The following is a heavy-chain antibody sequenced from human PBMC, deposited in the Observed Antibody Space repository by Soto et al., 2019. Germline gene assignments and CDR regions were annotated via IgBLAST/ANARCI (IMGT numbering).Heavy chain of an antibody. V-gene: IGHV4-31*03. CDR1: GGSISSGGYY. Sequence: SETLSLTCTVSGGSISSGGYYWSWIRQHPGKGLEWIGYIYYSGSTYYNPSLKSRVTISIDTSKNQFSLKLSSVTAADTAVYYCARGLPYSSSFDYWGQGTLVTVSS. J-gene: IGHJ4*02. D-gene: IGHD6-6*01. CDR2: IYYSGST. CDR3: ARGLPYSSSFDY.